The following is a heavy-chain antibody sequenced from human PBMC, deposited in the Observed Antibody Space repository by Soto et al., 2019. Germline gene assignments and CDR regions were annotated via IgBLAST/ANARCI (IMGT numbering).Heavy chain of an antibody. CDR3: ARVPPGNY. CDR2: ISSSGSYI. Sequence: GGSLRLSCAASGFTFSSYSMNWVRQAPGKGLEWVSSISSSGSYIYYADSVKGRFTISRDNAKNSLYLQMNSLRAEDTAVYYCARVPPGNYWGQGTLVTVSS. CDR1: GFTFSSYS. J-gene: IGHJ4*02. V-gene: IGHV3-21*04.